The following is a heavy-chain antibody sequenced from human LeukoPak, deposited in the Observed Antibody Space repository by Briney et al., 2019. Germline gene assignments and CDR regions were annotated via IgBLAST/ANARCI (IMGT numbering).Heavy chain of an antibody. J-gene: IGHJ4*02. CDR3: ARGAYGDYYFDY. CDR2: IYYSGST. Sequence: SETLSLTCTVAGGSISSYYWTWIRQPPGKGLEWIAYIYYSGSTNYNPSLKSRVTISVDTSKNLFSLKLSSVTAADTAVYYCARGAYGDYYFDYWGPGTLVTVSS. CDR1: GGSISSYY. D-gene: IGHD4-17*01. V-gene: IGHV4-59*01.